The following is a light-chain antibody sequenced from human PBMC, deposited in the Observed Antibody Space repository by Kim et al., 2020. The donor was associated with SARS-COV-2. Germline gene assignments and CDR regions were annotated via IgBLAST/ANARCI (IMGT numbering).Light chain of an antibody. J-gene: IGLJ3*02. Sequence: SVKPTCTQRSGHGSYIIAWHQQQPGKAPRYLMKREGSGTYNKGSGVPDRFSGSPSGADRHLTISNLQSEDEADYYCETWDSNIRVFGGGTQLTVL. CDR3: ETWDSNIRV. CDR2: REGSGTY. CDR1: SGHGSYI. V-gene: IGLV4-60*03.